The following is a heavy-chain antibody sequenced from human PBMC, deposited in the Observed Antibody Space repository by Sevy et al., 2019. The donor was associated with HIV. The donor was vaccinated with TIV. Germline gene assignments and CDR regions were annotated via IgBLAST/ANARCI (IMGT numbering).Heavy chain of an antibody. Sequence: ASVKVSCKASGGTFSSYAISWVRQAPGQGLAWMGGIIPIFGTANYAQKFQGRVTITADESTSTAYMELSSLRSEDTAVYYCARDLSVATIGNYYYYGMDVWGQGTTVTVSS. V-gene: IGHV1-69*13. CDR2: IIPIFGTA. J-gene: IGHJ6*02. D-gene: IGHD5-12*01. CDR3: ARDLSVATIGNYYYYGMDV. CDR1: GGTFSSYA.